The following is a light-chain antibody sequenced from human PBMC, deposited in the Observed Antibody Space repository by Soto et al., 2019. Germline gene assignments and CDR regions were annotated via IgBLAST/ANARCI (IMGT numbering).Light chain of an antibody. Sequence: EIVMTQSPATLSVSPGERATLSCRASQSVSSNLAWYQQKPGQAPRLLIYGATTRATGIPARFSGGGSGKEFTLTISSLQPEDFAVYYCQQYNNWPPWTFGGGTKVEIK. CDR3: QQYNNWPPWT. CDR1: QSVSSN. V-gene: IGKV3-15*01. J-gene: IGKJ1*01. CDR2: GAT.